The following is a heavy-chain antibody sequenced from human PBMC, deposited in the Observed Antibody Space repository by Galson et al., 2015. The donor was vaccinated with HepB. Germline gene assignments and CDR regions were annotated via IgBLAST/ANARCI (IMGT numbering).Heavy chain of an antibody. Sequence: SLRLSCAASGFTLSSYWMHWVRQAPGKGLVWVSRLHSDGTGTTYGDSVKGRFAISRDNAKDTLYLQMNSLRAEDTAVYYCARGGKDYSLDHWGQGTLVTVSS. D-gene: IGHD5-12*01. CDR2: LHSDGTGT. CDR3: ARGGKDYSLDH. CDR1: GFTLSSYW. V-gene: IGHV3-74*01. J-gene: IGHJ4*02.